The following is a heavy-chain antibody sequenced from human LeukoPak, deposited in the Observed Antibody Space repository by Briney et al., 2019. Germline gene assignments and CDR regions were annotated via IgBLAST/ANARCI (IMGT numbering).Heavy chain of an antibody. Sequence: PSETLSLTCTVSGDSISTYYWSWIRQPPGKGLEWIGYIYYSGSTTYNPSLQSRVTISVDTSKNQFSLKPSSVTAADTAVYYCARVPGRWLHSYFDYWGQGTLVTVSS. D-gene: IGHD5-24*01. CDR2: IYYSGST. CDR3: ARVPGRWLHSYFDY. V-gene: IGHV4-59*01. J-gene: IGHJ4*02. CDR1: GDSISTYY.